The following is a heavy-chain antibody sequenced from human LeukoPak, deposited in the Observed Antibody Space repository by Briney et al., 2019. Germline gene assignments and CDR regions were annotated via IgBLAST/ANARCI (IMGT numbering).Heavy chain of an antibody. CDR3: ARDEMMAAAGTGDFQH. CDR1: GYTFTGYY. J-gene: IGHJ1*01. CDR2: INPNSGGT. D-gene: IGHD6-13*01. V-gene: IGHV1-2*02. Sequence: ASVKVSCKASGYTFTGYYMHWVRQAPGQGLEWMGWINPNSGGTNYVQKFQGRVTTTRDTSISTAYMELSRLRSDDTAVYYCARDEMMAAAGTGDFQHWGQGTLVTVSS.